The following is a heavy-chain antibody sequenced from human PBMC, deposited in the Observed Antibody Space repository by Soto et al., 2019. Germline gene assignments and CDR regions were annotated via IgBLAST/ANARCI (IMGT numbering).Heavy chain of an antibody. CDR1: GYTFTSYG. CDR2: ISAYNGNT. V-gene: IGHV1-18*04. CDR3: ARDVRSLGYCSSTSCSGFDP. J-gene: IGHJ5*02. D-gene: IGHD2-2*01. Sequence: ASVKVSCKASGYTFTSYGISWVRQAPGQGLEWMGWISAYNGNTNSAQKLQGRVTLTTDTSTSTAYMELRSLRSDDTAVYYCARDVRSLGYCSSTSCSGFDPWGPGILVTVSS.